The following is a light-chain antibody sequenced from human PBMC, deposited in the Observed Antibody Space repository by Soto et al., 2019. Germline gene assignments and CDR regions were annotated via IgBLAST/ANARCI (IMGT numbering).Light chain of an antibody. J-gene: IGKJ1*01. CDR3: VQHYNYPPT. V-gene: IGKV1-12*01. CDR2: AAS. Sequence: DIQMTQSPSSVSAAVGDRVTITCRASQSTSSWLVWYQQKPGKAPKLLIYAASTLQSGVPSRFSGSGSGTDFTLTISSLQPEDFATYYCVQHYNYPPTFGQGTKVDIK. CDR1: QSTSSW.